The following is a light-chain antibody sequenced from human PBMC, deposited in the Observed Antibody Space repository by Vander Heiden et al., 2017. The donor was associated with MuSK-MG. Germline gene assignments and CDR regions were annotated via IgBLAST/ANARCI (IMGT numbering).Light chain of an antibody. CDR3: QSYDNTLTVVV. CDR1: RSNIGAGHD. V-gene: IGLV1-40*01. CDR2: GTK. J-gene: IGLJ2*01. Sequence: QPVLTQPPSVSGAPWQRVSVSCAGSRSNIGAGHDVHWYQRLPGGAPKLLIYGTKNRPSGVPDRFSGSKSGTSASLAIAGLRAEDEADYFCQSYDNTLTVVVFGGGTKLTVL.